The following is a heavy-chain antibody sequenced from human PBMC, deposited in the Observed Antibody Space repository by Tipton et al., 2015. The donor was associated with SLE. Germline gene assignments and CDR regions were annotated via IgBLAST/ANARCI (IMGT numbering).Heavy chain of an antibody. CDR2: IYSVGSST. CDR3: AKDQDSSGWVGWSFDL. D-gene: IGHD6-19*01. CDR1: GFTFSSYW. Sequence: SLRLSCAASGFTFSSYWMHWVRQAPGKGLVWVSRIYSVGSSTNYADSVKGRFTISRDNAKNTLYLQMNSLRAEDTAVYYCAKDQDSSGWVGWSFDLWGRGTLVTVSS. V-gene: IGHV3-74*01. J-gene: IGHJ2*01.